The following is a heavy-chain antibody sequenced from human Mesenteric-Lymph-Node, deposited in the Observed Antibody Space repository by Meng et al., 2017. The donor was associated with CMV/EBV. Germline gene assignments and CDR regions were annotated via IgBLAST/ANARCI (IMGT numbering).Heavy chain of an antibody. V-gene: IGHV4-4*02. D-gene: IGHD3-22*01. Sequence: ALSGGSSSRRNRWSRVRQPPVKGLEWIREIYPDGSPNYDPSLKSRVTISLDKSKNQFSLKLTSRTAADTAFYYCASRDYYDRQPFDPWGQGTLVPVSS. CDR3: ASRDYYDRQPFDP. CDR1: GGSSSRRNR. CDR2: IYPDGSP. J-gene: IGHJ5*02.